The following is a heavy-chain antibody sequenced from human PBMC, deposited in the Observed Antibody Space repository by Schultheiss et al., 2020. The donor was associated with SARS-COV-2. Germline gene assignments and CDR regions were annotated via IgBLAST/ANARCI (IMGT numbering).Heavy chain of an antibody. D-gene: IGHD6-19*01. CDR2: ISAYNGNT. J-gene: IGHJ4*02. Sequence: ASVKVSCKTSGYIFTNYGISWVRQAPGQGLEWMGWISAYNGNTNSAQNLQDRVTMTTDTSATTAYMELRGLTSDDTAVYYCARRLAVAAHFDYWGQGTLVTVSS. V-gene: IGHV1-18*01. CDR1: GYIFTNYG. CDR3: ARRLAVAAHFDY.